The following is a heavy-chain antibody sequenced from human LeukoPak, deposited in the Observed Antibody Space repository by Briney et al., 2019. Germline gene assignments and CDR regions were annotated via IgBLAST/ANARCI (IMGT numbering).Heavy chain of an antibody. Sequence: SETLSLTCTVSGGSISSYYWSWIRQLAGKGLEWIGRIYTSGSTNYNPSLKSRVTMSVDTSKNQFSLKLSSVTAADTAVYHCARDGDPNYYYYGMDVWGQGTTVTVSS. CDR3: ARDGDPNYYYYGMDV. V-gene: IGHV4-4*07. CDR1: GGSISSYY. CDR2: IYTSGST. D-gene: IGHD2-21*02. J-gene: IGHJ6*02.